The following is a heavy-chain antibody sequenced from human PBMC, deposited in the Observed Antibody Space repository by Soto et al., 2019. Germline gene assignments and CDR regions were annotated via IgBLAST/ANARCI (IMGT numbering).Heavy chain of an antibody. V-gene: IGHV4-30-4*01. J-gene: IGHJ4*02. CDR2: SYYSGST. CDR3: ARAQGSGFLVS. D-gene: IGHD3-10*01. CDR1: GGSISSGDYY. Sequence: QVQLQESGPGLVKPSQTLSLTCTVSGGSISSGDYYWSWIRQPPGKGLEWIGYSYYSGSTYYNPSLERRVTISVDTSKNQFSLKLSSVTAADTAVYYCARAQGSGFLVSWGQGTLVTVSS.